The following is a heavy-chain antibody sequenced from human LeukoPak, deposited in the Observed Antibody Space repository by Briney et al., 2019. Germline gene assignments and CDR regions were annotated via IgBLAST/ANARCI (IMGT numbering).Heavy chain of an antibody. D-gene: IGHD1-26*01. CDR3: ARDVYSGSYYFDY. V-gene: IGHV3-30-3*01. CDR2: ISYDGSNK. Sequence: GGSLRLSCAASGFTFGSYAMHWVRQAPGKGLEWVAVISYDGSNKYYADSVKGRFTISRDNSKNTLYLQMNSLRAEDTAVYYCARDVYSGSYYFDYWGQGTLVTVS. CDR1: GFTFGSYA. J-gene: IGHJ4*02.